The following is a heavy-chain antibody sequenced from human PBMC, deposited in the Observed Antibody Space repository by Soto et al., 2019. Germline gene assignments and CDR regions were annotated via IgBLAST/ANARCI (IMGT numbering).Heavy chain of an antibody. CDR1: VGSFSGYY. D-gene: IGHD3-10*01. Sequence: PSETLSLTGAVYVGSFSGYYWSWIRQPPGKGLEWIGEINHSGSTNYNPSLKSRVTISVDTSKNQFSLKLSSVTAADTAVYYCARPTSYGSGSSNWFDPWGQGTLVIVSS. CDR2: INHSGST. CDR3: ARPTSYGSGSSNWFDP. V-gene: IGHV4-34*01. J-gene: IGHJ5*02.